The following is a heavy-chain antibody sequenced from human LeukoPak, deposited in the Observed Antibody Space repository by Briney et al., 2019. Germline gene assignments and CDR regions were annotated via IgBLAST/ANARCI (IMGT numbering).Heavy chain of an antibody. V-gene: IGHV1-2*06. J-gene: IGHJ4*02. Sequence: ASVKVSCKASGYTFTGYYMHWVRQAPGQGLEWMGRINPNSGGTNYAQKFQGRVTMTRDTSVSTAHMELSRLRSDDTAVYYCARDQEVVPAAPRGWGQGTLVTVSS. CDR1: GYTFTGYY. CDR3: ARDQEVVPAAPRG. CDR2: INPNSGGT. D-gene: IGHD2-2*01.